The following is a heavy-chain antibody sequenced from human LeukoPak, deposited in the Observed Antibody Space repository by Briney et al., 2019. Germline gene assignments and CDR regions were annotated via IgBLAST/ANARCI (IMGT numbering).Heavy chain of an antibody. CDR3: VSFYETY. CDR1: GNHW. V-gene: IGHV3-74*01. D-gene: IGHD2-2*01. CDR2: INSDGSWT. Sequence: GGSLRLSCAASGNHWMHWVRQAPGKGLVWVSHINSDGSWTSYADSVKGRFTISKDNAKNTVYLQMNNLRAEDTAVYYCVSFYETYWGRGTLVTVSS. J-gene: IGHJ4*02.